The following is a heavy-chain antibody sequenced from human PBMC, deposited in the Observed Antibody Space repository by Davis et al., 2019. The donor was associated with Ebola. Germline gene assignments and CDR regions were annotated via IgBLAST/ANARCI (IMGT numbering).Heavy chain of an antibody. CDR1: GYTFNSYA. J-gene: IGHJ3*02. CDR3: ARTSIVGTTTTASDI. Sequence: AASVKVSCKASGYTFNSYAVSWVRQAPGQGLEWMGWISASNGNTNYAQILQGRVTMTTDTSTGTAYMELRSLRSDDTAVYFCARTSIVGTTTTASDIWGQGTMVTVSS. D-gene: IGHD1-26*01. CDR2: ISASNGNT. V-gene: IGHV1-18*01.